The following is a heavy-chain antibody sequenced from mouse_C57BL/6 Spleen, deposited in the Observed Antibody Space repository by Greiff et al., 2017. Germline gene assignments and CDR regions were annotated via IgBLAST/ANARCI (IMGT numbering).Heavy chain of an antibody. CDR1: GYTFTSYW. CDR2: IYPGNSDT. Sequence: VQLQQSGTVLARPGASVKMSCKTSGYTFTSYWMHWVKQRPGQGLEWIGAIYPGNSDTSYNQKFKGKAKLTAVTSASTAFMELSSLTNEDSAVYYCTRWYYGSSYGDYWGQGTTLTVSS. D-gene: IGHD1-1*01. J-gene: IGHJ2*01. CDR3: TRWYYGSSYGDY. V-gene: IGHV1-5*01.